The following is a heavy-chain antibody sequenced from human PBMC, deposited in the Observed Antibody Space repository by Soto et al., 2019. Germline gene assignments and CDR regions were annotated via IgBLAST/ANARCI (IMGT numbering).Heavy chain of an antibody. V-gene: IGHV5-51*01. CDR3: ASPSYCSGGSCYFDY. D-gene: IGHD2-15*01. CDR1: GYSLTSYW. J-gene: IGHJ4*02. CDR2: IYPGDSDT. Sequence: PGESLKISCKGSGYSLTSYWIGWVRQMPGKGLEWMGIIYPGDSDTRYSPSFQGQVTISADKSISTAYLQWSSLKASDTAMYYCASPSYCSGGSCYFDYWGQGTLVTVSS.